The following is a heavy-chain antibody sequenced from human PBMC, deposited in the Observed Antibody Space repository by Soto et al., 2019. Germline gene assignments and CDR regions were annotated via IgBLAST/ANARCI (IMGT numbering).Heavy chain of an antibody. J-gene: IGHJ6*02. D-gene: IGHD3-10*02. CDR3: ATMGPGPILEDRFYYYVIDV. CDR2: ISYDGTKK. V-gene: IGHV3-30*03. CDR1: GFTFNYYG. Sequence: QTQVVESGGGVVQPGTSLRLSCAASGFTFNYYGMHWVRQAPGKGLEWMAVISYDGTKKHYADSIKGRFPISRDNSRNTVYLQLNSLRPEDTAVYYCATMGPGPILEDRFYYYVIDVWGQGTTVTVSS.